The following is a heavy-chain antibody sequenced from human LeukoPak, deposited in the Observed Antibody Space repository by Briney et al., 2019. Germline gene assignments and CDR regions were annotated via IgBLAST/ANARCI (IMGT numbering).Heavy chain of an antibody. Sequence: GGSLRLSCAASGFTFSSYGMHWVRQAPGKGLEWVAGISYDGSNKYYADSVKGRFTISRDNSKNTLYMQMNSLRAEDTAVYYCAKANGGSYRFYYFDYWGQGTLVTVSS. D-gene: IGHD1-26*01. CDR1: GFTFSSYG. J-gene: IGHJ4*02. CDR2: ISYDGSNK. CDR3: AKANGGSYRFYYFDY. V-gene: IGHV3-30*18.